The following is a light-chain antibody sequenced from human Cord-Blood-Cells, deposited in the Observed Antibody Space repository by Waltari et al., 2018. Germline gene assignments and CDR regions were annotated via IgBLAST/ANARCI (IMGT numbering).Light chain of an antibody. CDR3: QQRSNWPLFT. CDR1: QSVSSY. Sequence: EIVLTQSPATLSLSPGERATLSCRASQSVSSYLAWYQQKPGQAPRLLIYDASNRATCITARFSGSGSGTDFTLTISSLEPEDFAFYYCQQRSNWPLFTFGPGTKVDIK. J-gene: IGKJ3*01. CDR2: DAS. V-gene: IGKV3-11*01.